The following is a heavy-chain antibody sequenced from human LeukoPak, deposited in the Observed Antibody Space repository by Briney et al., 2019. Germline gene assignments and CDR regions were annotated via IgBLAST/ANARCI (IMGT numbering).Heavy chain of an antibody. CDR2: INPNSGDT. CDR3: VRDRITIVRGVLNYFDP. D-gene: IGHD3-10*01. V-gene: IGHV1-2*02. J-gene: IGHJ5*02. Sequence: ASVKVSCKASGYTFINNYIHWVRQAPGQGLEWMGWINPNSGDTNYVQKFQGRVTMTTDTSMSTAYMEVSRLRSDDTAVYYCVRDRITIVRGVLNYFDPWGQGTLVTVSS. CDR1: GYTFINNY.